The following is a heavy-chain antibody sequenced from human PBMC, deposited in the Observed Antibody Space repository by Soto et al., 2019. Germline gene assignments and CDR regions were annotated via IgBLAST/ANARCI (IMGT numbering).Heavy chain of an antibody. D-gene: IGHD3-22*01. CDR3: ARDLYDSSGYFSVRIDH. V-gene: IGHV1-18*01. Sequence: ASVKVSCKASGYTFTSYGISWVRQAPGQGLEWMGWISGHNGNTNYAQKLQGRVTMTTDTSTSTAYMELRSLRSDDTAVYYCARDLYDSSGYFSVRIDHWGQGTQVTVSS. CDR1: GYTFTSYG. CDR2: ISGHNGNT. J-gene: IGHJ4*02.